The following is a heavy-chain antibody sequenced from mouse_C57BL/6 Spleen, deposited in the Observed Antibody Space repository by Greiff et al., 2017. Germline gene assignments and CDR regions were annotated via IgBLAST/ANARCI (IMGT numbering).Heavy chain of an antibody. D-gene: IGHD2-1*01. V-gene: IGHV5-15*01. CDR2: ISNLAYSI. CDR1: GFTFSDYG. CDR3: ARQSIYYGNYDAMDY. J-gene: IGHJ4*01. Sequence: EVQLQESGGGLVQPGGSLKLSCAASGFTFSDYGMAWVRQAPRKGPEWVAFISNLAYSIYYADTVTGRFTISRENAKNTLYLEMSSLRSEDTAMYYCARQSIYYGNYDAMDYWGQGTSVTVSS.